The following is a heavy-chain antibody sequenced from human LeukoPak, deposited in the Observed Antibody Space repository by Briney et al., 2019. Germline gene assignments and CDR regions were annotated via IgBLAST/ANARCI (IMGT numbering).Heavy chain of an antibody. CDR2: ISAYNGNT. D-gene: IGHD6-13*01. J-gene: IGHJ6*03. CDR1: GYTFTSYG. V-gene: IGHV1-18*01. CDR3: ATCLIPAAGPIYYYYMDV. Sequence: GASVKVSCKASGYTFTSYGISWVRQAPGQGLEWMGWISAYNGNTNYAQKLQGRVTMTTDTSTSTAYMELRSLRSDDTAVYYCATCLIPAAGPIYYYYMDVWGKGTTVTVSS.